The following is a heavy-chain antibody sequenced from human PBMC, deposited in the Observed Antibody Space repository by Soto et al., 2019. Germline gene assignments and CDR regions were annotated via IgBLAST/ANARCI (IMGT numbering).Heavy chain of an antibody. J-gene: IGHJ3*02. Sequence: QVQLQESGPGLVKPSETLSLTCTVSGGSISSYYWSWIRQPPGKGLEWIGYIYYSGSTNYNPSLKSRVTISVDTSKNQFSLKLSSVTAADTAVYHCASSITIFGVGKQGAFDISGQGTMVTVSS. D-gene: IGHD3-3*01. CDR1: GGSISSYY. CDR3: ASSITIFGVGKQGAFDI. CDR2: IYYSGST. V-gene: IGHV4-59*08.